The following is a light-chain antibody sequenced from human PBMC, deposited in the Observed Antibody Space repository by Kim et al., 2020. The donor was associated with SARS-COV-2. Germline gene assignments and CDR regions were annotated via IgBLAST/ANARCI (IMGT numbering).Light chain of an antibody. CDR2: RHS. V-gene: IGLV3-9*01. J-gene: IGLJ1*01. Sequence: VARGQTARITWGGNNIGSKNVHWYQQKPGQAPVLVIYRHSNRPSGIPERFSGSNSGNTATLTISRAQAGDEADYYCQVWDSSTYVFGTGTKVTVL. CDR3: QVWDSSTYV. CDR1: NIGSKN.